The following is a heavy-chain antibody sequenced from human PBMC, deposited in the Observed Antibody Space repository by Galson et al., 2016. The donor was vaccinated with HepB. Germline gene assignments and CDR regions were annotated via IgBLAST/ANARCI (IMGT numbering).Heavy chain of an antibody. CDR2: IDWNDNK. CDR3: ARIAAAGPYYLGMDG. J-gene: IGHJ6*02. D-gene: IGHD6-13*01. CDR1: GFSLSTSGMR. Sequence: PALVKPTQTLTLTCTFSGFSLSTSGMRMNWVRQPPGKALEWLARIDWNDNKFYNASLKTRLTISKDTSKNRVVLTMTNMDPVDTATYYCARIAAAGPYYLGMDGWGQGTTVTVSS. V-gene: IGHV2-70*04.